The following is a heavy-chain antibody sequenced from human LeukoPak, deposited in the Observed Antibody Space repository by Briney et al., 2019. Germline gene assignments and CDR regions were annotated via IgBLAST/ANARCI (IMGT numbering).Heavy chain of an antibody. CDR2: ISVYNGNT. CDR3: ARMGGELLGPWFDY. V-gene: IGHV1-18*01. J-gene: IGHJ4*02. CDR1: GYTFTSFS. D-gene: IGHD1-26*01. Sequence: ASVKVSCKASGYTFTSFSITWVRQAPGQGLEWMGWISVYNGNTNYAQKLQGRVTMTTCTYTITAYMELRSLRSDDTAVYYCARMGGELLGPWFDYWGQGTLVTVSS.